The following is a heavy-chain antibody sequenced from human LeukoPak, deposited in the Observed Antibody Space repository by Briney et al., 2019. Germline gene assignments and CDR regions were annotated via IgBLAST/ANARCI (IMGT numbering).Heavy chain of an antibody. J-gene: IGHJ4*02. CDR3: ARQEDGGNREFDY. V-gene: IGHV5-51*01. CDR1: GYIFTSYW. CDR2: IYPGDSDT. D-gene: IGHD4-23*01. Sequence: GASLKISCRGSGYIFTSYWIGWVRQLPGKGLEWMGIIYPGDSDTRYSPSFQGQVTISADKSISPSYLQSSSLKASDTAMYYCARQEDGGNREFDYWGQGTLVTVSS.